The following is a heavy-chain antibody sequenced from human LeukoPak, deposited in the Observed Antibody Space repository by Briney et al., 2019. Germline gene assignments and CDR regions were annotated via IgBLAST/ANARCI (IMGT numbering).Heavy chain of an antibody. D-gene: IGHD6-13*01. CDR1: GCTFTSYG. V-gene: IGHV1-18*01. CDR2: ISAYNGNT. CDR3: ARMVSSWYVGDY. Sequence: ASVKVSCKASGCTFTSYGISWVRQAPGQGLEWMGWISAYNGNTNYAQKLQGRVTMTTDTSTSTAYMELRSLRSDDTAVYYCARMVSSWYVGDYWGQGTLVTVSS. J-gene: IGHJ4*02.